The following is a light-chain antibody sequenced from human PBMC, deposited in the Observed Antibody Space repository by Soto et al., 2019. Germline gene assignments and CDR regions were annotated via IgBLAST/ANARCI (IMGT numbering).Light chain of an antibody. CDR2: GAS. V-gene: IGKV1-9*01. CDR3: QQLNSYPFT. Sequence: TQLTQSPSSLSASLGDRVTITCRASQGVNSYLALYQQKPGKAPKLLIYGASTLQSGVPSRFSGSGSGTDFNLTISSLQPEDFATYYCQQLNSYPFTFGPGTKVDVK. J-gene: IGKJ3*01. CDR1: QGVNSY.